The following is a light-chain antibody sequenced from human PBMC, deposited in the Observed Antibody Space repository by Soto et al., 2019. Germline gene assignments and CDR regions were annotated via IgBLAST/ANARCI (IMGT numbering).Light chain of an antibody. CDR1: QSISGY. V-gene: IGKV1-5*01. CDR3: QKYNSYSQK. Sequence: DIQMTQSPSSLAASVVGRVTITWRSSQSISGYLNLYQKKSGQAPRLLMYAASSLQSGVPSRFSGSGSGTEFTLTISSLQPDDFATYYCQKYNSYSQKFGQGTKVDIK. CDR2: AAS. J-gene: IGKJ1*01.